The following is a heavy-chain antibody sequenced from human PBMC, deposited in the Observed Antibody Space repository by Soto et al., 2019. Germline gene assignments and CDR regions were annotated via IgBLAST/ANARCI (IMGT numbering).Heavy chain of an antibody. D-gene: IGHD3-10*01. J-gene: IGHJ6*02. CDR2: IYYSGST. CDR3: AREGYGSGTYYYYGMDV. CDR1: GGSISSSNW. V-gene: IGHV4-61*01. Sequence: SETLSLTCAVSGGSISSSNWWSWIRQPPGKGLEWIGNIYYSGSTNYDPSLKSRVTISVDTSKNQFSLKLSSVTAADTAVYYCAREGYGSGTYYYYGMDVWGQGTTVTVSS.